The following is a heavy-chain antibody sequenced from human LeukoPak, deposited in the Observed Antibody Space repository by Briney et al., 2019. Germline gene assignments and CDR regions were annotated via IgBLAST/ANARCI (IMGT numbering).Heavy chain of an antibody. Sequence: GASVKVSCKASGYTFTSYWIGWVRQMPGKGLEWMGIIYPGDSDTRYSPSFQGQVTISADKSISTAYLQWSSLKASDTAMYYCARRGYCSSTSCFTNWFDPWGQGTLVTVSS. CDR1: GYTFTSYW. V-gene: IGHV5-51*01. J-gene: IGHJ5*02. CDR3: ARRGYCSSTSCFTNWFDP. D-gene: IGHD2-2*03. CDR2: IYPGDSDT.